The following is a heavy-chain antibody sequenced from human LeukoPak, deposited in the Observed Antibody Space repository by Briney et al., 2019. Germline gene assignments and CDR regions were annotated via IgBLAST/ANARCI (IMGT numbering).Heavy chain of an antibody. V-gene: IGHV4-38-2*02. CDR1: GYSISSGYY. CDR2: IYHSGST. Sequence: PSETLSLTCTVSGYSISSGYYWGWIRPPPGKGLEWIGSIYHSGSTYYNPSLKSRVTISVDTSKNQFSLKLSSVTAADTAVYYCAGVRLLWFGRWGTNWFDPWGQGTLVTVSS. D-gene: IGHD3-10*01. CDR3: AGVRLLWFGRWGTNWFDP. J-gene: IGHJ5*02.